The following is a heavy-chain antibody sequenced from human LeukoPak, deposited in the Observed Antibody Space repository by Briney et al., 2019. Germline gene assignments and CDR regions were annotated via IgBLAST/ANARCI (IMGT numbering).Heavy chain of an antibody. CDR2: INTDGTTT. CDR3: VRAHDNADSSGYSYDY. V-gene: IGHV3-74*01. J-gene: IGHJ4*02. Sequence: GGFMRLSCAASGFSFSSYWMHWARQAPGKGLVWVSRINTDGTTTDYADSVKGRFTISRDNAKSTLYLQMNSLRAEDRAVYYCVRAHDNADSSGYSYDYWGQGTLVTVSS. D-gene: IGHD3-22*01. CDR1: GFSFSSYW.